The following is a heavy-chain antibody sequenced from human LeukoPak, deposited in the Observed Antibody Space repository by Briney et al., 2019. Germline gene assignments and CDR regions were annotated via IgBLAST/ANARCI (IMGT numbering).Heavy chain of an antibody. D-gene: IGHD6-13*01. J-gene: IGHJ4*02. CDR3: ARGKAAAIDY. V-gene: IGHV4-59*12. CDR2: IYYSGST. Sequence: SETLSLTCTVSGGSISSYYWSWIRQPPRKGLEWIGYIYYSGSTNYNPSLKSRVTISVDTSKNQFSLKLSSVTAADTAVYYCARGKAAAIDYWGQGTLVTVSS. CDR1: GGSISSYY.